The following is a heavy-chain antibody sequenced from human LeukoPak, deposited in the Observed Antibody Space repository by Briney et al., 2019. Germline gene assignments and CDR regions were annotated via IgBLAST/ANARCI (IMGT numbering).Heavy chain of an antibody. J-gene: IGHJ4*02. V-gene: IGHV3-49*04. CDR3: TRVRIAVAGRGRYFDY. CDR1: GFTFGDYA. CDR2: IRSKVYGGTT. Sequence: HPGRSLRLSCTASGFTFGDYAMSWVRQAAGKGLEWVGFIRSKVYGGTTEYAASVKGGFTISRDDSKSIAYLQMNSLKAEDTAVYYCTRVRIAVAGRGRYFDYWGQGTLVTVSS. D-gene: IGHD6-19*01.